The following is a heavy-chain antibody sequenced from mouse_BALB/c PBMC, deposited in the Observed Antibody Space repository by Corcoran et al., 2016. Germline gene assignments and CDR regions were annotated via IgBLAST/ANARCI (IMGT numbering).Heavy chain of an antibody. CDR3: ARWAGSSYWYFDV. J-gene: IGHJ1*01. D-gene: IGHD1-1*01. CDR1: GYTFTSYV. CDR2: INPYNDGT. Sequence: EVQLQQSGPELVKPGASVKMSCKASGYTFTSYVMHWVEQKPGQGLEWIGYINPYNDGTKYNEKFKGKATLTSDKSSSTAYMELSSLTSEDSAVYYCARWAGSSYWYFDVWGAGTTVTVSS. V-gene: IGHV1S136*01.